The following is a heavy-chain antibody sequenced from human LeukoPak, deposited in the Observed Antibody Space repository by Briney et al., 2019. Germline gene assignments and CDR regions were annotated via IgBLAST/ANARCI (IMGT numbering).Heavy chain of an antibody. CDR2: FDPEDGET. V-gene: IGHV1-24*01. Sequence: ASVKVSCKVSGYTLTELSIHWVRQAPGKGLKWMRGFDPEDGETIYAQKFQGRVTMTEDTSTDTAYMELRSLRSDDTAVYYCARDPGVSYYDSSGPINFDYWGQGTLVTVSS. J-gene: IGHJ4*02. CDR3: ARDPGVSYYDSSGPINFDY. CDR1: GYTLTELS. D-gene: IGHD3-22*01.